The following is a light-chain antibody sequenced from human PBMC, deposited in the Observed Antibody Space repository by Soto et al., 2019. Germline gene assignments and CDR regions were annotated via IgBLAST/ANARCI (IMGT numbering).Light chain of an antibody. CDR1: QSVSSY. CDR2: GAS. J-gene: IGKJ4*01. Sequence: EIVLTQSPGTLSLSPGERATLSCRASQSVSSYLAWYQQKPGQAPRLLIYGASSRATGVPDRFSGSGSGTDFTLTITRLEPEDFAVYYCHQYGTSPLTFGGGTKVDIK. CDR3: HQYGTSPLT. V-gene: IGKV3-20*01.